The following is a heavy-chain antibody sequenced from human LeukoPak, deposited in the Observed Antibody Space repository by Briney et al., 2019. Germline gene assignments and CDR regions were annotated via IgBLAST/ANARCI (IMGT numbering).Heavy chain of an antibody. V-gene: IGHV3-74*01. J-gene: IGHJ4*02. D-gene: IGHD6-19*01. CDR1: GFTFSSYW. CDR2: INSDGSTT. Sequence: GGSLRHSCAASGFTFSSYWMHWVRQAPGKGLVWVSRINSDGSTTSYADSVMGRFTISRDNAKNTLYLQMNSLRAEDTAVYYCARVIYSGWEGELSDWGQGTLVTVSS. CDR3: ARVIYSGWEGELSD.